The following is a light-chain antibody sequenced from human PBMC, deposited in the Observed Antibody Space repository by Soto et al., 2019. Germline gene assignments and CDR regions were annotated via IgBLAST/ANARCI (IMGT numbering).Light chain of an antibody. CDR1: SSDVGGYNY. Sequence: QSALTQPASVSGSPGQSITISCTGTSSDVGGYNYVSWYQQYPGKAPKLLIYDVSNRPSGVSNRFSGSKSGNTASLTISGQEAEDEADYYCSSYTSSSVLFGGGTKLTVL. J-gene: IGLJ2*01. V-gene: IGLV2-14*01. CDR3: SSYTSSSVL. CDR2: DVS.